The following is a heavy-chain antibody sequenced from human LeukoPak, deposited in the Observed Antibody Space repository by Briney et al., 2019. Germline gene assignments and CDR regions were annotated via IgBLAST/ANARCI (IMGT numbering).Heavy chain of an antibody. D-gene: IGHD3-9*01. CDR1: GGTFSSYA. CDR2: IIPIFGTA. Sequence: ASVKVSCKASGGTFSSYAISWVRQAPGQGLEWMGGIIPIFGTANYAQKFQGRVTITADKSTSTAYMELSSLRSDDTAVYYCARARSDILTGHPFDYWGQGTLVTVSS. J-gene: IGHJ4*02. V-gene: IGHV1-69*06. CDR3: ARARSDILTGHPFDY.